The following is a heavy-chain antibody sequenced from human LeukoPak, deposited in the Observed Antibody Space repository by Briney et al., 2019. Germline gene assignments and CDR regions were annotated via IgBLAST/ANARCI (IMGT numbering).Heavy chain of an antibody. CDR3: ARIRKEGSGWYGVDY. J-gene: IGHJ4*02. Sequence: ASVKVSCKASGYTSTSYGISWVRQAPGQGLEWMGWISAYNGNTNYAQKLQGRVTITRDTSASTAYMELSSLRSEDTAVYYCARIRKEGSGWYGVDYWGQGTLVTVSS. CDR1: GYTSTSYG. D-gene: IGHD6-19*01. V-gene: IGHV1-18*01. CDR2: ISAYNGNT.